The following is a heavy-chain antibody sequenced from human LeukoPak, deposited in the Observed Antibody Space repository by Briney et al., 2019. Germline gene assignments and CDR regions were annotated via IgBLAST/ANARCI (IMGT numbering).Heavy chain of an antibody. CDR1: GFTFITYT. J-gene: IGHJ5*02. D-gene: IGHD1-14*01. Sequence: GGSLRLSCAASGFTFITYTMAWVRQAPGGGLEWVSGISGHGGPYYADSVRGRFAISRDNSKSTLYLQMNSLRAEDTAVYYGAKDFGRNLGGPGSWGRGTLVIVSS. CDR3: AKDFGRNLGGPGS. CDR2: ISGHGGP. V-gene: IGHV3-23*01.